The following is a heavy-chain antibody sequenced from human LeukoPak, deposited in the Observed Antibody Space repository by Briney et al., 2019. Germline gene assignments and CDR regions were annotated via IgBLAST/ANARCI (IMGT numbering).Heavy chain of an antibody. CDR1: GYSFTGYY. D-gene: IGHD1-26*01. CDR2: INPNSGAT. J-gene: IGHJ4*02. V-gene: IGHV1-2*02. Sequence: ASVKVSCKGSGYSFTGYYMHWVRQAPGQGLEWVGWINPNSGATKYAQKFQGRVTMTRDTSTSTVYMELSSLRSEDTAVYYCGQVGATAGWGQGTLVTVSS. CDR3: GQVGATAG.